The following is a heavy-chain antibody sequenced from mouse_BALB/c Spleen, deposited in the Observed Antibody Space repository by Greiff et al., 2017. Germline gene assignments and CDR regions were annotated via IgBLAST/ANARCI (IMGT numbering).Heavy chain of an antibody. CDR1: GFTFSSYA. D-gene: IGHD2-4*01. Sequence: VQLKESGGGLVKPGGSLKLSCAASGFTFSSYAMSWVRQTPEKRLEWVATISSGGSYTYYPDSVKGRFTISRDNAKNTLYLQMSSLRSEDTAMYYCARLHTTMITTESYAMDYWGQGTSVTVSS. CDR2: ISSGGSYT. V-gene: IGHV5-9-3*01. J-gene: IGHJ4*01. CDR3: ARLHTTMITTESYAMDY.